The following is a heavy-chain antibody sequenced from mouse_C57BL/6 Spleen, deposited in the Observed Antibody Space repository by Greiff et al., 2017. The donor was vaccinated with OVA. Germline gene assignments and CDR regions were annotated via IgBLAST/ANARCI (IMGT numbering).Heavy chain of an antibody. CDR1: GYTFTSYG. D-gene: IGHD1-1*01. J-gene: IGHJ2*01. CDR2: IYPRSGNT. Sequence: VQLQQSGAELARPGASVKLSCKASGYTFTSYGISWVKQRTGQGLEWIGEIYPRSGNTYYNEKFKGKAILTADKSSSTAYMELRSLTSEDSAVYFCARSEVLRYWGQGTTLTVSS. V-gene: IGHV1-81*01. CDR3: ARSEVLRY.